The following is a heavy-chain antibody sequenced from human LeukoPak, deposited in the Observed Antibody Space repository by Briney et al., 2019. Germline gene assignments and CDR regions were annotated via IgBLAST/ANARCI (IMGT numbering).Heavy chain of an antibody. CDR1: GFTFDEYA. Sequence: PGGSLRLSCAASGFTFDEYAMHWVRQAPEKGLEWVSLISWDGGSTYYADSVKGRFTISRDNSKNSLHLQMNSLRAEDTALYYCAKDPVGYGGNYFDYWGQGTLVTVSS. J-gene: IGHJ4*02. CDR3: AKDPVGYGGNYFDY. D-gene: IGHD4-23*01. CDR2: ISWDGGST. V-gene: IGHV3-43D*03.